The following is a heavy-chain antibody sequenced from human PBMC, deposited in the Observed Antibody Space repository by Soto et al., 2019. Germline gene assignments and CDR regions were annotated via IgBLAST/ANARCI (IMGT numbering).Heavy chain of an antibody. V-gene: IGHV6-1*01. CDR1: GDSVSSNSAA. CDR3: AGTTSLQWYYMDV. J-gene: IGHJ6*03. CDR2: TYYRSRWYN. Sequence: SQTLSLTCVISGDSVSSNSAAWNWIRQSPSRGLEWLGRTYYRSRWYNDYAVPVKSRITVNPDTSKNQFSLHLNSVTPEDTALYYCAGTTSLQWYYMDVWDKGTTVTVSS. D-gene: IGHD1-7*01.